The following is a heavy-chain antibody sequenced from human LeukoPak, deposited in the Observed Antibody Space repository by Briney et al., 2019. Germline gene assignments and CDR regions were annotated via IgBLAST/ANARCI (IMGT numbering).Heavy chain of an antibody. V-gene: IGHV3-7*01. J-gene: IGHJ6*03. D-gene: IGHD2-21*01. CDR2: IKQDGSEK. CDR3: ARHHGANIVGYYMDV. Sequence: PGGSLRLSCAASGFTFSSYWMSWVRQAPGKGLEWVANIKQDGSEKYYVDSVKGRFTISRDNAKNSLYLQMNSLRAEDTAVYYCARHHGANIVGYYMDVWGKGTTVTVSS. CDR1: GFTFSSYW.